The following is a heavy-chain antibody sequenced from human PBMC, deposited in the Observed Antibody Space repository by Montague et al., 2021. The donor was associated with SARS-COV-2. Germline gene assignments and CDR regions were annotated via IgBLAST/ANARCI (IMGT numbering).Heavy chain of an antibody. Sequence: SETLSLTCTVSGGSMSDHYWAWIRQPPGKGLEWLAYIYYSGGINSNASLKSRVSMSVDTSKNQFSLKLTSVTAADTAVYYCGGAVSGRRAVNWFDPWGQGTLVTVSS. CDR3: GGAVSGRRAVNWFDP. V-gene: IGHV4-59*11. CDR1: GGSMSDHY. J-gene: IGHJ5*02. CDR2: IYYSGGI.